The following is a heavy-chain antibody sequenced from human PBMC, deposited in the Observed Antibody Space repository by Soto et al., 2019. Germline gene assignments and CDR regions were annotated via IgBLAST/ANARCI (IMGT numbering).Heavy chain of an antibody. CDR3: ARGYVGTRHRGDMQI. CDR1: VFTFSSYE. D-gene: IGHD1-1*01. Sequence: VGSLRLSCESSVFTFSSYEMHCVRHSPGKWPEWISYISASGDTIFYTDSVQGRFTSSRDNAKNSLFLQMNSLRAEDTAVYHCARGYVGTRHRGDMQIWGQGTSVNVSS. J-gene: IGHJ3*01. V-gene: IGHV3-48*03. CDR2: ISASGDTI.